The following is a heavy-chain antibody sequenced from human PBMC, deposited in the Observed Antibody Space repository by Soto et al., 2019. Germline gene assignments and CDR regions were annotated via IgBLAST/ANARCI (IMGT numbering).Heavy chain of an antibody. CDR1: GFTFSSYS. CDR3: AIEKVGAPSVHVFDI. J-gene: IGHJ3*02. CDR2: IRTGSSNI. Sequence: GGSLRLSCAASGFTFSSYSMNWVRQAPGKGLEWVSYIRTGSSNIFYADSVKGRFTISRDNAKNSLYLQMNSLRAEDTAVYYCAIEKVGAPSVHVFDIWGQGTMVTVSS. D-gene: IGHD1-26*01. V-gene: IGHV3-48*01.